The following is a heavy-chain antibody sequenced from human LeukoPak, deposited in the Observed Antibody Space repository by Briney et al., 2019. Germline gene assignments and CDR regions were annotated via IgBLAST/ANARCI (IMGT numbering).Heavy chain of an antibody. D-gene: IGHD3-10*01. V-gene: IGHV4-4*07. CDR3: ARVAYYYGSGSYEDYYFDY. Sequence: SETLSLTCTVSGGSISSYYWSWIRQPVGKGLEWIGRIYTSGSTNYNPSLKSRVTMSVDTSKNQFSLKLSSVTAADTAVYYCARVAYYYGSGSYEDYYFDYWGQGTLVTVSS. CDR1: GGSISSYY. J-gene: IGHJ4*02. CDR2: IYTSGST.